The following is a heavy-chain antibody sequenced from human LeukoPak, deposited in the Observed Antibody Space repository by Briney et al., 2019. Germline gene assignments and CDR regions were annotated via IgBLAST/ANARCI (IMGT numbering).Heavy chain of an antibody. J-gene: IGHJ5*02. Sequence: SETLSLTRAVYGGSLSGYYWNWIRQPPGKGLEWIGDINHSGYTNYIPSLKSRVTISVDTSKNIFSLKLSSVTAADTAVYYSARALGDPWGQGTLVTVSS. V-gene: IGHV4-34*01. CDR1: GGSLSGYY. D-gene: IGHD3-16*02. CDR2: INHSGYT. CDR3: ARALGDP.